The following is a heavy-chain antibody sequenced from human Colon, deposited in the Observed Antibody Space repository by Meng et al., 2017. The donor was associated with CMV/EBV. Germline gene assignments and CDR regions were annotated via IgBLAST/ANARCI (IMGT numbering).Heavy chain of an antibody. V-gene: IGHV4-31*03. D-gene: IGHD6-6*01. Sequence: SETLSLTCTVSGGSISSGGYYWSWIRQHPGKGLEWIGYIYYSGSTYYNPSLKSRVTITVDTSKNQFSLKLGSVTAADTAVYYCARGGGAARPYYYGMDVWGQGTTVTVSS. CDR2: IYYSGST. CDR3: ARGGGAARPYYYGMDV. CDR1: GGSISSGGYY. J-gene: IGHJ6*02.